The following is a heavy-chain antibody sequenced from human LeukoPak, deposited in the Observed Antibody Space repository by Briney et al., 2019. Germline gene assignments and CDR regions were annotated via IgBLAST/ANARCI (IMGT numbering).Heavy chain of an antibody. CDR3: ARDGDYYGSGSYYRTPMVDY. CDR1: GGSISSSSYY. Sequence: SETLSLTCTVSGGSISSSSYYWGWIRQPPGKGLEWIGSIYYSGSTYYNPSLKSRVTISVDTSKNQFSLKLSSVTAADTAVYYCARDGDYYGSGSYYRTPMVDYWGQGTLVTVSS. CDR2: IYYSGST. D-gene: IGHD3-10*01. V-gene: IGHV4-39*07. J-gene: IGHJ4*02.